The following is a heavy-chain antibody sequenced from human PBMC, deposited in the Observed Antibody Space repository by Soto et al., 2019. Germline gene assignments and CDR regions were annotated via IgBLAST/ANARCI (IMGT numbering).Heavy chain of an antibody. CDR1: GYTFTSYA. Sequence: QVQLVQSGAEEKKPGASLKVSCKASGYTFTSYAMHWVRQAPGQRLEWMGWINAGNGNTKYSQKFQGRVTITRDTSASTVYMELSSLRSDHTAVYYCARVSGWYFLDYWGQGTVVTVSS. CDR3: ARVSGWYFLDY. V-gene: IGHV1-3*05. CDR2: INAGNGNT. J-gene: IGHJ4*02. D-gene: IGHD6-19*01.